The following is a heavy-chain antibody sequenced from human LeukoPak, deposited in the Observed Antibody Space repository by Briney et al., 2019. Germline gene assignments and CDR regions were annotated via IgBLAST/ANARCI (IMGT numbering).Heavy chain of an antibody. CDR3: VGGELTGDVFDY. CDR1: GGSISSYY. Sequence: SETLSLTCTVSGGSISSYYWSWIRQPAGKGLEWIGRIYTSGSTNYNPSLKSRVTISLDTSKNQFSLKLSSVTAADPAVYYCVGGELTGDVFDYWGQGTLVTASS. V-gene: IGHV4-4*07. CDR2: IYTSGST. D-gene: IGHD7-27*01. J-gene: IGHJ4*02.